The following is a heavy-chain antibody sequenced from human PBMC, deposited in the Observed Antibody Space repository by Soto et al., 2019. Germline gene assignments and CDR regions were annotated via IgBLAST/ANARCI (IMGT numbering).Heavy chain of an antibody. D-gene: IGHD1-26*01. CDR3: ARQYATALGY. Sequence: GGSLRLSCAASGFTVSGNFMSWVRQTPGKGLEWVSVIYSAGSTYYADSVKGRFTISRDNSKSTLYLQMNSLRVEDTALYYCARQYATALGYWGQGTLVTVSS. CDR2: IYSAGST. CDR1: GFTVSGNF. V-gene: IGHV3-53*01. J-gene: IGHJ4*02.